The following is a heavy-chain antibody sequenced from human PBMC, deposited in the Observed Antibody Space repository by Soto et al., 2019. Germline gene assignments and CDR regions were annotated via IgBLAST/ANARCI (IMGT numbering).Heavy chain of an antibody. V-gene: IGHV1-2*04. Sequence: ASMKVSCKASGYTFTGYYMHWVRQAPGQGLEWMGWINPNSGGTNYAQKFQGWVTMTRDTSISTAYMELSRLRSDDTAVYYCARDRGYSSSFSYYGMDVWGQGTTVTVSS. D-gene: IGHD6-6*01. J-gene: IGHJ6*02. CDR1: GYTFTGYY. CDR2: INPNSGGT. CDR3: ARDRGYSSSFSYYGMDV.